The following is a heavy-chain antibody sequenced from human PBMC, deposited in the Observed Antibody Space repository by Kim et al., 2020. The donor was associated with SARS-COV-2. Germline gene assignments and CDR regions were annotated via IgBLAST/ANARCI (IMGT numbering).Heavy chain of an antibody. CDR1: GFTFSNYE. CDR2: ISSSGVKT. Sequence: GGSLRLSCAASGFTFSNYEMNWVRQAPGKEPEWLSYISSSGVKTRDADSVKGRFTISRVNAQNSLYLQMNSLRVDDTAVYYCARGTTRERVTGYFDYWGQGTLVTVSS. V-gene: IGHV3-48*03. CDR3: ARGTTRERVTGYFDY. J-gene: IGHJ4*02. D-gene: IGHD2-21*02.